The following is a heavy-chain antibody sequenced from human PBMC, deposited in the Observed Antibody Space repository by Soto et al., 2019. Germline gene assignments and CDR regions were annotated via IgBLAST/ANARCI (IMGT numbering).Heavy chain of an antibody. CDR1: GGTFSSYA. J-gene: IGHJ3*01. Sequence: QVQLVQSGAEVKKPGSSVKVSCKASGGTFSSYAITWVRQAPGQGLEWMGGIIPIFGTANYAQKFQGRVTITADKSTSTAYMELSSLRSEDTAVYYCARGRSTPADRRRPTPLHAFDLWGQGKMVTVSS. V-gene: IGHV1-69*06. CDR3: ARGRSTPADRRRPTPLHAFDL. D-gene: IGHD2-2*01. CDR2: IIPIFGTA.